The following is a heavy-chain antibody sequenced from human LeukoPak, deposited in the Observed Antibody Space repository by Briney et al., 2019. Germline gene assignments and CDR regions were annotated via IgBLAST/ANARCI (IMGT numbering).Heavy chain of an antibody. Sequence: ASVKVSCKASGYTFTSYDINWVRQATGQGLEWMGWMNPNSGNTGYAQKFQGRVTMTRSTSISTAYMELSSLRSEDTAVYYCARAGYCSGGSCYRVYYFDYWGQGTLVTVSS. CDR2: MNPNSGNT. V-gene: IGHV1-8*01. CDR1: GYTFTSYD. CDR3: ARAGYCSGGSCYRVYYFDY. J-gene: IGHJ4*02. D-gene: IGHD2-15*01.